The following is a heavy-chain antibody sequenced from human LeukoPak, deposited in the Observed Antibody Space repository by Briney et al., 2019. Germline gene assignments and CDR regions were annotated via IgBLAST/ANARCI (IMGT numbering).Heavy chain of an antibody. D-gene: IGHD3-10*01. J-gene: IGHJ4*02. CDR2: ISYDGSNK. CDR3: ARDGVGGYYYGSGSRGFKSTHDY. Sequence: GGSLRLSSAASGFTFSSYAMHWVRQAPGKGLEWVAVISYDGSNKYYADSVKGRFTISRDNSKNTLYLQINSLRAEDTAVYYCARDGVGGYYYGSGSRGFKSTHDYWGQGTLVTVSS. V-gene: IGHV3-30-3*01. CDR1: GFTFSSYA.